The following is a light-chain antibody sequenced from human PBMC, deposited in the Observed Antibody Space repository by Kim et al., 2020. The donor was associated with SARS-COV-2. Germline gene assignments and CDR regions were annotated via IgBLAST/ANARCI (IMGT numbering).Light chain of an antibody. Sequence: EIVLTRSPATLSLSPGERATLSCRASQSVSSYLAWYQQKPGQAPRLLIYDASNRATGIPARFSGSGSGTDFTLTISSLEPEDFAVYYCQQRSNWPPEFTFGPGTKVDIK. V-gene: IGKV3-11*01. CDR2: DAS. J-gene: IGKJ3*01. CDR3: QQRSNWPPEFT. CDR1: QSVSSY.